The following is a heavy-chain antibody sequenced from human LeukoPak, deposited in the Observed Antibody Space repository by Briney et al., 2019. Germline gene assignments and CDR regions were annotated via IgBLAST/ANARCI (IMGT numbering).Heavy chain of an antibody. Sequence: GGSLRLSCAASGFTFSSYAMSWVRPAPGKGLEWVSAISGSGGSTYYADSVKDRFTISRDNSKNTLYLQMNSLRAEDTAVYYCAKYGSSWYFDYWGQGTLVTVSS. CDR2: ISGSGGST. CDR3: AKYGSSWYFDY. V-gene: IGHV3-23*01. D-gene: IGHD6-13*01. CDR1: GFTFSSYA. J-gene: IGHJ4*02.